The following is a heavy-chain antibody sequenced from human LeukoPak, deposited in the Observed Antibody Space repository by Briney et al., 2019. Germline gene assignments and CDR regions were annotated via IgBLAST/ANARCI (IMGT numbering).Heavy chain of an antibody. CDR1: GGTFSSYA. D-gene: IGHD2-2*01. J-gene: IGHJ4*02. CDR3: ASIYCSSTSCYAPGY. CDR2: ISAYNGNT. V-gene: IGHV1-18*01. Sequence: GASVKVSCKASGGTFSSYAISWVRQAPGQGLEWMGWISAYNGNTNYAQKLQGRVTMTTDTSTSTAYMELRSLRSDDTAVYYCASIYCSSTSCYAPGYWGQGTLVTVSS.